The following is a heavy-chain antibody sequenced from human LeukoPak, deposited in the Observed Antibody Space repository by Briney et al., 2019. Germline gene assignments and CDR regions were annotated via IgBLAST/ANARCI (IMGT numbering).Heavy chain of an antibody. CDR1: GYTFTSYY. CDR2: INPSGGST. J-gene: IGHJ3*02. Sequence: ASVKVSCKASGYTFTSYYMHWVRQAPGQGLEWMGIINPSGGSTSYAQKFQGRVTMTRDMSTSTVYMELSSLRSEDTAVYYCARGHRFGGAFDIWGQGTMVTISS. D-gene: IGHD3-16*01. V-gene: IGHV1-46*01. CDR3: ARGHRFGGAFDI.